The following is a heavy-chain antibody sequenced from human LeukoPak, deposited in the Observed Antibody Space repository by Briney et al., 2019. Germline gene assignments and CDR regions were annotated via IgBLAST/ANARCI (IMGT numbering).Heavy chain of an antibody. CDR2: IYYSGST. CDR3: AKGSTVVTLDY. D-gene: IGHD4-23*01. CDR1: GGSISSYY. V-gene: IGHV4-59*01. J-gene: IGHJ4*02. Sequence: SETLSLTCTVSGGSISSYYWSWIRQPPGKGLEWIGYIYYSGSTNYNPSLKSRVTISVDTSKNQFSLKLSSVTAADTAVYYCAKGSTVVTLDYWGQGTLVTVSS.